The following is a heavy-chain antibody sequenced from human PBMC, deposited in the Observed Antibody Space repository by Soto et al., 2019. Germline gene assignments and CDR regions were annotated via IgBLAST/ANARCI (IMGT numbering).Heavy chain of an antibody. CDR1: GFTFSSYG. D-gene: IGHD3-22*01. J-gene: IGHJ4*02. Sequence: GGSLRLSCAASGFTFSSYGMHWVRQAPGKGLEWVAVISYDGSNKYYADSVKGRFTISRDKSKNTLYLQMNSLRAEDTAVYYCAKEDDSSGYYYLDYWGQGTMVTVSS. CDR2: ISYDGSNK. CDR3: AKEDDSSGYYYLDY. V-gene: IGHV3-30*18.